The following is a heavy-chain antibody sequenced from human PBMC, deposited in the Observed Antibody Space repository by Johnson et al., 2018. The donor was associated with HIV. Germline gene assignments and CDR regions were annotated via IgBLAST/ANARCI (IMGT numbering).Heavy chain of an antibody. CDR2: ISWNSGSI. CDR1: GFTFDDYA. CDR3: AKEEEDAFDI. J-gene: IGHJ3*02. Sequence: VQLVESGGGLVQPGRSLRLSCAASGFTFDDYAMHWVRQAPGKGLEWVSGISWNSGSIGYADSVKGRFTISRDNAKNSLYLQMNSLRAEDTAVYYCAKEEEDAFDICGQGTMVTVSS. V-gene: IGHV3-9*01.